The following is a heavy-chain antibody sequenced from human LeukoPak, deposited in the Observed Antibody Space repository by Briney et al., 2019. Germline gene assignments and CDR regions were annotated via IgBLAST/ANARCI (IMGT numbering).Heavy chain of an antibody. V-gene: IGHV3-11*01. J-gene: IGHJ6*02. Sequence: PGGSLRLSCAASGFIFSDYYMTWIRQAPGKGLDWVSYIDRSGATAFYADSVKGRFTMSRDNAGNSLHLQMNDLRPEDSAVYYCGLSSMNPSYYYGIDVWGQGTTVRVSS. CDR3: GLSSMNPSYYYGIDV. CDR1: GFIFSDYY. CDR2: IDRSGATA. D-gene: IGHD6-19*01.